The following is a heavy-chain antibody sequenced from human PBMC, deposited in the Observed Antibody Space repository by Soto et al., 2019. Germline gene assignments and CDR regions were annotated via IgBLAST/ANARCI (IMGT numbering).Heavy chain of an antibody. V-gene: IGHV1-18*04. CDR3: AREDHTAMVYYYYYGMDV. D-gene: IGHD5-18*01. CDR1: GYTFTSYG. J-gene: IGHJ6*02. CDR2: ISAYNGNT. Sequence: QVQLVQSGAEVKKPGASVKVSCKASGYTFTSYGISWVRQAPGQGLEWMGWISAYNGNTNYAQKLQGRVTMTTDTSTSTAYMELRSLRSDDTAVYYCAREDHTAMVYYYYYGMDVWGQGTTVTVSS.